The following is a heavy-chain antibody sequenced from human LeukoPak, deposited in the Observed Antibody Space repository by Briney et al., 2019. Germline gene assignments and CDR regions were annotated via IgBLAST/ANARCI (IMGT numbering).Heavy chain of an antibody. D-gene: IGHD6-13*01. CDR1: GGSISSSSYY. J-gene: IGHJ6*02. CDR3: ARQMGWVGYSSSPRGDYYYGMDV. V-gene: IGHV4-39*01. Sequence: PSETLSLTCTVSGGSISSSSYYWGWIRQPPGKGLEWIGSIYYSGSTYYNPSLKSRVTISVDTSKSQFSLKLSSVTAADTAVYYCARQMGWVGYSSSPRGDYYYGMDVWGQGTTVTVSS. CDR2: IYYSGST.